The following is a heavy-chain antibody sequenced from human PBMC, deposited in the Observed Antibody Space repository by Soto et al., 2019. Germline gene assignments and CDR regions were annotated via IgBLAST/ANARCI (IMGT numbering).Heavy chain of an antibody. CDR1: GFTFSSYG. CDR2: ISYDGSNK. Sequence: GGSLRLSCAASGFTFSSYGMHWVRQAPGKGLEGGAVISYDGSNKYYADSVKGRFTISRDNSKNTLYLQMNSLRAEDTAVYSCAKLRGTGSYYYYMDFWGKGTTVTVSS. D-gene: IGHD3-10*01. CDR3: AKLRGTGSYYYYMDF. J-gene: IGHJ6*03. V-gene: IGHV3-30*18.